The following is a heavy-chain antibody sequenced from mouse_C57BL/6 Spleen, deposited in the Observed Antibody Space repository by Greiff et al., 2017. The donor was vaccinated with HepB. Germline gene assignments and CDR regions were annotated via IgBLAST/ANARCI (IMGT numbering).Heavy chain of an antibody. CDR2: IYPRSGNT. CDR1: GYTFTGYG. CDR3: AKYGSSSWFAY. J-gene: IGHJ3*01. V-gene: IGHV1-81*01. D-gene: IGHD1-1*01. Sequence: QVQLQQSGAELARPGASVKLSCKASGYTFTGYGISWVKQRTGQGLEWIGEIYPRSGNTYYNEKFKGKATLTADKSSSTAYMELRSLTSEDSAVYFCAKYGSSSWFAYWGQGTLVTVSA.